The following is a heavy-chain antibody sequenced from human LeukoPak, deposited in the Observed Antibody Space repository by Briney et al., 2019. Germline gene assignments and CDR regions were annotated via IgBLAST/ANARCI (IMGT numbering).Heavy chain of an antibody. D-gene: IGHD6-13*01. CDR2: IYYGGSN. V-gene: IGHV4-59*01. CDR3: TRFDGYGSSWYVDY. CDR1: VDSISSYY. Sequence: SETLSLTCTLSVDSISSYYWSCMPQPPEGGVEWIVYIYYGGSNNYYPSVKRRVTISVDTSKNQYFLKLSSVTAADAAFYCCTRFDGYGSSWYVDYWGQGTLVTVSS. J-gene: IGHJ4*02.